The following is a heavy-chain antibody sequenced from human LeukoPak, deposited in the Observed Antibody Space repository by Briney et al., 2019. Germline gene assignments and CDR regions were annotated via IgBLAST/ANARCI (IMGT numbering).Heavy chain of an antibody. CDR1: GFTFSDYW. V-gene: IGHV3-7*01. J-gene: IGHJ5*02. Sequence: GGSLRLSCAGSGFTFSDYWMTWVRQAPGKGLEWVANIKEDGSDKQYEDSVKGRFTISRDNADNSLYLQMNSLRAEDTAVYYCARALKQQYSSSWYDHWGQGTLVTVSS. D-gene: IGHD6-13*01. CDR3: ARALKQQYSSSWYDH. CDR2: IKEDGSDK.